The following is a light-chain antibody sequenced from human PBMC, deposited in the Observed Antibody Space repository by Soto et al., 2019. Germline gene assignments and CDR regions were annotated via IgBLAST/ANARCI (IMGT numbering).Light chain of an antibody. CDR3: QQYGSSPWT. J-gene: IGKJ1*01. CDR2: GAS. CDR1: QSVSSSY. V-gene: IGKV3-20*01. Sequence: EIVLTQSPGTLSLSPGERATLSCRANQSVSSSYLAWYQQKPGQAPRLLIYGASSRATGIPDRFSGSGSGTDFTLTISRLEPEDFAVYYCQQYGSSPWTFGQGTKVDI.